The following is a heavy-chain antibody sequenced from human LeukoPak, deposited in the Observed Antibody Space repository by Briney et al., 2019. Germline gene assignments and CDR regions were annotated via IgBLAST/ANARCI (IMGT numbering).Heavy chain of an antibody. Sequence: SETLSLTCTVSGGSISSYYWSWIRQPPGKGLEWIGYIYYSGSTNYNPSLKSRVTISVDTSKNQFSLKLSSVTAADTAVYYCARGYYDSSEYYFDYWGQGTLVTVSS. J-gene: IGHJ4*02. CDR1: GGSISSYY. V-gene: IGHV4-59*01. CDR2: IYYSGST. CDR3: ARGYYDSSEYYFDY. D-gene: IGHD3-22*01.